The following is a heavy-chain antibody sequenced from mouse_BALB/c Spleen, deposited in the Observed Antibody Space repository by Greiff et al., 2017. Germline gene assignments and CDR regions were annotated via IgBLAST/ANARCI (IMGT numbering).Heavy chain of an antibody. Sequence: EVQLQQSGPGLVKPSQSLSLTCTVTGYSITSDYAWNWIRQFPGNKLEWMGYISYSGSTSYNPSLKSRISITRDTSKNQFFLQLNSVTTEDTATYYCARKSYYGSRGYYYAMDYWGQGTSVTVSS. J-gene: IGHJ4*01. V-gene: IGHV3-2*02. CDR1: GYSITSDYA. CDR3: ARKSYYGSRGYYYAMDY. D-gene: IGHD1-1*01. CDR2: ISYSGST.